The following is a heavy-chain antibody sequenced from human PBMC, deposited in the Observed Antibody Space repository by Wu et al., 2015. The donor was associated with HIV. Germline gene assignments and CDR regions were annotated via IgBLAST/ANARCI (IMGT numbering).Heavy chain of an antibody. D-gene: IGHD3-10*01. CDR2: INPNSGGT. Sequence: QVQLVQSGAEVKKPGASVKVSCKASGYTFTGYYMHWVRQAPGQGLEWMGWINPNSGGTNYAQKFQGRVTMTRDTSISTAYMELSRLRSDDTAVYYCARERGDVRALELLWFGEPQTHGMDVWGQGTTVTVSS. J-gene: IGHJ6*02. CDR3: ARERGDVRALELLWFGEPQTHGMDV. CDR1: GYTFTGYY. V-gene: IGHV1-2*02.